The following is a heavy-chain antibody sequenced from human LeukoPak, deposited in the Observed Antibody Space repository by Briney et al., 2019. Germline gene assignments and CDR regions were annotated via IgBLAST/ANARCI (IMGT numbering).Heavy chain of an antibody. CDR2: IRECGCST. D-gene: IGHD1-7*01. CDR3: AKTRYNWNYWLEP. Sequence: PGGSLRLSCAASGFTLSTYAMTWVRQAPGKGLEWVSYIRECGCSTYYADSVKGRFTISRHNSKNALYVHIHSLRPEDTAVYYCAKTRYNWNYWLEPWGQGTLVTVSS. J-gene: IGHJ5*02. V-gene: IGHV3-23*01. CDR1: GFTLSTYA.